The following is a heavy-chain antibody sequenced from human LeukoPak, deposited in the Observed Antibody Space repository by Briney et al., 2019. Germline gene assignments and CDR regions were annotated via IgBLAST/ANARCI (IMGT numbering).Heavy chain of an antibody. J-gene: IGHJ4*02. CDR1: GFTFSGYA. Sequence: PGGSLRLSCGASGFTFSGYAMSWVRQAPGKGLEWVSSINAFGARTYYADSVKGRFTISRENTKNTLYVQMKSRRGEDTALYSCAKVALGYCSGSSCYYFDYGGQGTLVTVSS. CDR2: INAFGART. CDR3: AKVALGYCSGSSCYYFDY. D-gene: IGHD2-15*01. V-gene: IGHV3-23*01.